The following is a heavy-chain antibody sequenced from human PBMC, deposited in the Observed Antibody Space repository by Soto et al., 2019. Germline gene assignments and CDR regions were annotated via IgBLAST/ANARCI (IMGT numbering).Heavy chain of an antibody. CDR1: GFTFSSYG. D-gene: IGHD1-26*01. CDR2: ISYDGSNK. J-gene: IGHJ4*02. Sequence: QVQLVESGGGVVQPGRSLRLSCAASGFTFSSYGMHWVRQAPGKGLEWVAVISYDGSNKYYADSVKGRFTISRDNYKKTVYLQMNSLRSEDTAVYYCAPDPSSKVGSSGVGYWGQGTLVTVSS. CDR3: APDPSSKVGSSGVGY. V-gene: IGHV3-30*03.